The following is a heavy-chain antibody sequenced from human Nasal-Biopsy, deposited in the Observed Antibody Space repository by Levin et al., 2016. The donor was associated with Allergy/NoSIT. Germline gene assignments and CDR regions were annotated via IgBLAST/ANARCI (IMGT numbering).Heavy chain of an antibody. CDR2: IKYDGSDK. J-gene: IGHJ4*02. CDR3: ARFSRTGDDY. V-gene: IGHV3-7*01. CDR1: GFVFSSYW. D-gene: IGHD7-27*01. Sequence: GGSLRLSCEASGFVFSSYWMSWVRQAPGKGLEWVANIKYDGSDKNYVDSMEGRFTISRDNAKNSLYLQLNSLRAEDTAVYYCARFSRTGDDYWGQGTLVTVSS.